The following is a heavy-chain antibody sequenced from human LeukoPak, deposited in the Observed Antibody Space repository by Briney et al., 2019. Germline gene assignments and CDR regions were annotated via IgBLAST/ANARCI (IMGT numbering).Heavy chain of an antibody. CDR1: GGTFSSYA. D-gene: IGHD6-19*01. Sequence: ASVNVSCRASGGTFSSYAISWVRQAPGQGLEWMGINNPSSGTTSYAQKFQGRVTMTRDTSTSTVYMELSSLTSEDTAVYYCARDRGLLYGSSGCLDAWGQGTLVTVSS. V-gene: IGHV1-46*01. CDR3: ARDRGLLYGSSGCLDA. J-gene: IGHJ5*02. CDR2: NNPSSGTT.